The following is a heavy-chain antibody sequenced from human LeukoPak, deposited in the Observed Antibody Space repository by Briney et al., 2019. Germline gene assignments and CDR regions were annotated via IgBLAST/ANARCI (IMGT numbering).Heavy chain of an antibody. D-gene: IGHD3-3*01. Sequence: GESLKVSCKGSGYSFTSYWIGWVRQMPGKGLEWMGIIYPGDSDTRYSPSFQGQVTISADKSISTAYLQWSSLKASDTAMYYCARLTSPHTIFGVVTRHYYMDVWGKGTTVTVSS. J-gene: IGHJ6*03. CDR2: IYPGDSDT. CDR1: GYSFTSYW. V-gene: IGHV5-51*01. CDR3: ARLTSPHTIFGVVTRHYYMDV.